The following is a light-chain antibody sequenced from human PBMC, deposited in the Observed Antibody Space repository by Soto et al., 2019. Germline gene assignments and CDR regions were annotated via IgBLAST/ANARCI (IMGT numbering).Light chain of an antibody. Sequence: QSALTQPRSVSGSPGQSVTISCTGTSSDVGGYDYVSWFQQLPGSVPKLVIYEVTGRPSGTYDRFSGSKSGNTASLTISGLHPEDEADYYCISCTSVNIRCVFGTGTKLTVL. CDR1: SSDVGGYDY. CDR3: ISCTSVNIRCV. CDR2: EVT. V-gene: IGLV2-11*01. J-gene: IGLJ1*01.